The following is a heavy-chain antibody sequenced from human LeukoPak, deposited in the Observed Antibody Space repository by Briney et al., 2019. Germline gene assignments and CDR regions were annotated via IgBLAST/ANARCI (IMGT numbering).Heavy chain of an antibody. Sequence: PGGSLRLSCAASGFTFSNAWMSWVRQAPGKGLEWVSAISGSGGSTHYADSVKGRFTISRDNSKNTLYLQMNSLRAEDTAVYYCAKSSTGYSSGWSRFDYWGQGTLVTVSS. CDR2: ISGSGGST. CDR1: GFTFSNAW. CDR3: AKSSTGYSSGWSRFDY. J-gene: IGHJ4*02. V-gene: IGHV3-23*01. D-gene: IGHD6-19*01.